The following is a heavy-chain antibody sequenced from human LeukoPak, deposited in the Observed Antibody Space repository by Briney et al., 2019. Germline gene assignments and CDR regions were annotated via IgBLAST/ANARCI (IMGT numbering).Heavy chain of an antibody. J-gene: IGHJ3*02. CDR1: GGSISSSSYY. V-gene: IGHV4-39*01. CDR3: ARRINMRSFDI. D-gene: IGHD3-22*01. CDR2: IYYSGST. Sequence: SETLSLTCTVSGGSISSSSYYWGWIRQPPGKGLVWIGFIYYSGSTYYNPSLQSRVTISVDTSQNQFSLKLSSVTAADTAVYYCARRINMRSFDIWGQGTLVTVSS.